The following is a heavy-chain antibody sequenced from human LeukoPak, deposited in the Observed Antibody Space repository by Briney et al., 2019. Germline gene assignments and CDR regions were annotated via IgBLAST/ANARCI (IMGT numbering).Heavy chain of an antibody. CDR3: AIGYGDYLKDAFDI. D-gene: IGHD4-17*01. V-gene: IGHV3-23*01. CDR1: GFTFSSYA. Sequence: GGSLRLSCAASGFTFSSYAMNWVRQAPGKGLVWVSAISGSGHSTYYADSVKGRFTISRDNSKNTLYLQVNSLRAEDTAVYYCAIGYGDYLKDAFDIWGQGTMVTVSS. CDR2: ISGSGHST. J-gene: IGHJ3*02.